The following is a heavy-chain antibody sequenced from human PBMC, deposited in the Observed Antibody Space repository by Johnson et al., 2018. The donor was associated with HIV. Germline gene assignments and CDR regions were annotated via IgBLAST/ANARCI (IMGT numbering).Heavy chain of an antibody. CDR2: INEDGSNK. Sequence: VQLVESGGDVVQPERSLRLSCAASGFTFSSYWMSWVRQAPGKGLEWVANINEDGSNKFYADSVKGRFTISRHISKNTLYLQMNSLRAEDTAVYYCATAARLFDAFDIWGQGTMVTVSS. D-gene: IGHD6-6*01. CDR1: GFTFSSYW. J-gene: IGHJ3*02. V-gene: IGHV3-7*05. CDR3: ATAARLFDAFDI.